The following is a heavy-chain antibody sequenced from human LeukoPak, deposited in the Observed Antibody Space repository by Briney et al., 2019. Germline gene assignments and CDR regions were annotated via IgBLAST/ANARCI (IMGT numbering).Heavy chain of an antibody. CDR3: ASHVSQTSPAIY. D-gene: IGHD2-2*01. J-gene: IGHJ4*02. Sequence: GESLKISCKGSGYSFTSYWIGWVRQMRGKGLEWMGIIYPGDSDTRYSPSFQGQVTISADKFITTAYLQWGTPKASDTAMYSYASHVSQTSPAIYWGQGALVTVSS. CDR1: GYSFTSYW. V-gene: IGHV5-51*01. CDR2: IYPGDSDT.